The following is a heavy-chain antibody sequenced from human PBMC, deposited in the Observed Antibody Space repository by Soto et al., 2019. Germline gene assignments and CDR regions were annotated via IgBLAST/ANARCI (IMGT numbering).Heavy chain of an antibody. V-gene: IGHV1-8*01. J-gene: IGHJ3*02. D-gene: IGHD2-15*01. Sequence: ASVKVSCKASVYTFTSYDINWVRQATGQGLEWMGWMNPNSGNTGYAQKFQGRVTMTRNTSISTAYMELSSLRSEDTAVYYCAVVVVVSAAFDIWGQGTMVTVSS. CDR2: MNPNSGNT. CDR1: VYTFTSYD. CDR3: AVVVVVSAAFDI.